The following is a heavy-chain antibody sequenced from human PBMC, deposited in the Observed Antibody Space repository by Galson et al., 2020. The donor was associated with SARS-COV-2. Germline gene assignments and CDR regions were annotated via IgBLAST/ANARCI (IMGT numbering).Heavy chain of an antibody. CDR2: ISTSSSYI. D-gene: IGHD3-16*01. Sequence: TGGSLRLSCAASGFTFRNYRMNWVRQAPGKGLEWVSSISTSSSYIYYADSVKGRFTISRDNAKNSLYLQMNSLRAEDTAVYYCARNTAYETWGGPGYYYFGMDVWGRGTTFTVSS. J-gene: IGHJ6*02. V-gene: IGHV3-21*01. CDR3: ARNTAYETWGGPGYYYFGMDV. CDR1: GFTFRNYR.